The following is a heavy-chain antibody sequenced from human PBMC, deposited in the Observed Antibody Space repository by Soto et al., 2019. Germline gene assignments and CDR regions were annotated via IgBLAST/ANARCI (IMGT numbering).Heavy chain of an antibody. V-gene: IGHV4-39*01. CDR1: GGPISRRSHY. Sequence: QLQLQESGPELVRLSEPLSLPGPVSGGPISRRSHYWGWIGQSPGKHLEGIGISFYRGSTHYNPPLKTRVTISVDTSKNQVSLKLYSVTAADTAVYYCATADGFGVVTPFFEYWGQGILVTVSS. J-gene: IGHJ4*02. CDR2: SFYRGST. CDR3: ATADGFGVVTPFFEY. D-gene: IGHD3-3*01.